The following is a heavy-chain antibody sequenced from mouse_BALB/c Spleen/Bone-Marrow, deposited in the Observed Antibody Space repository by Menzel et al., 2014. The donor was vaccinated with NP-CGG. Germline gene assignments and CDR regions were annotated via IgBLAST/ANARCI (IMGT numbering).Heavy chain of an antibody. CDR1: GFTFSSYG. J-gene: IGHJ2*01. CDR2: INSNGGST. D-gene: IGHD1-1*01. CDR3: ARERYYGNGRIFEY. Sequence: EVKLVESGGGLVQPGGSLKLSCAASGFTFSSYGVSWVRQTPDKRLELVATINSNGGSTYYPDSVKGRFTISRDNAKNTLYLQMSSLKSEDTAMYYCARERYYGNGRIFEYWGQGTTLTVSS. V-gene: IGHV5-6-3*01.